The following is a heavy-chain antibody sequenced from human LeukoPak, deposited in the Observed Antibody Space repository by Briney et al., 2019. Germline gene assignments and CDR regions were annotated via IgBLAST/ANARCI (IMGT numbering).Heavy chain of an antibody. CDR3: AKEGATAGKMRFHFDY. CDR1: GFTFSDYG. V-gene: IGHV3-30*18. J-gene: IGHJ4*02. D-gene: IGHD6-13*01. Sequence: GTSLRLSCAASGFTFSDYGMHWVRQAPGKGLEWVAVLSSGGSHEYFADSVKGRFTISRDNSKNTLNLQMSSLRPEDTAMYYCAKEGATAGKMRFHFDYWGQGTLVTVSS. CDR2: LSSGGSHE.